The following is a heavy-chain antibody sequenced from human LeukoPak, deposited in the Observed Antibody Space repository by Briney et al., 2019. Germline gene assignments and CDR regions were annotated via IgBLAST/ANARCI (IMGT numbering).Heavy chain of an antibody. CDR2: IYYSGST. J-gene: IGHJ5*02. CDR1: GGSISSYY. D-gene: IGHD1-26*01. Sequence: SETLSLTCTVSGGSISSYYWSWIRQPPGKGLEWIGYIYYSGSTNYNPSLKSRVTISVDTSKNQFSLKLSSVTAADTAVYYCARAGGMVAAGPNWFDPWGQGTLVTVSS. V-gene: IGHV4-59*08. CDR3: ARAGGMVAAGPNWFDP.